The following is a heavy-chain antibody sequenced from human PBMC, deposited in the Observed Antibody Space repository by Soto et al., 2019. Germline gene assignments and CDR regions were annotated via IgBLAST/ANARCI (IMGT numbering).Heavy chain of an antibody. J-gene: IGHJ6*02. CDR3: AKEAGSAYYGMDV. Sequence: GAYLKSSYKGSGYSFTSYWIGCVRQIPGKGLEWMGIIYPGDSETRYSPSFQGQVTLSADKYINTAYLQWSSLKASDTATYYCAKEAGSAYYGMDVWGQGTTVTVSS. D-gene: IGHD6-19*01. CDR2: IYPGDSET. V-gene: IGHV5-51*01. CDR1: GYSFTSYW.